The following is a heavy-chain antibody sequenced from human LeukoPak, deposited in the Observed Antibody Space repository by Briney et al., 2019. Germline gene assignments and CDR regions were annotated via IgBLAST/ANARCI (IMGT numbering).Heavy chain of an antibody. V-gene: IGHV3-30*02. CDR1: GFTFSSYG. J-gene: IGHJ4*02. CDR3: AKAGAYDSSGYYYYLDY. Sequence: PGGSLRLSCAASGFTFSSYGMHWVRQAPGKGLEWVAIIWYDGTNKSYADSVKGRFTISRDNSRSTVYLQMNSLRDEDTAVYYGAKAGAYDSSGYYYYLDYWGQGTLVTVPS. CDR2: IWYDGTNK. D-gene: IGHD3-22*01.